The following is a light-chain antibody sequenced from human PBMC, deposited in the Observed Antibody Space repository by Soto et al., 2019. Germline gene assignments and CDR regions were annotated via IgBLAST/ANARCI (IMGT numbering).Light chain of an antibody. CDR1: QSVSSSF. CDR2: GAS. V-gene: IGKV3-20*01. Sequence: EIVLTQPPGTLSLSPGERATLSCRASQSVSSSFLAWYQQKVGQAPRLLIYGASSRATGIPDRFSGSGSGTDFTLTISRLEPEEFAVYYCQQYGSSPRTFGQGTRLEIK. J-gene: IGKJ5*01. CDR3: QQYGSSPRT.